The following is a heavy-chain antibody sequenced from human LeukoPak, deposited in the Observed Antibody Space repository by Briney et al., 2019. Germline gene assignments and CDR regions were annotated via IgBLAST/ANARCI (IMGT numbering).Heavy chain of an antibody. D-gene: IGHD2-15*01. CDR1: GFTFSNYP. J-gene: IGHJ4*02. CDR3: ARARVVDRRGYFDY. CDR2: IGGSDDT. V-gene: IGHV3-23*01. Sequence: GGSLRLSCVASGFTFSNYPMTWVRPFPGKGLQWVSTIGGSDDTYYADSVKGRFTISRDTSKNTLYLQMHSLGAEDTAVYYCARARVVDRRGYFDYWGQGTLVTPSS.